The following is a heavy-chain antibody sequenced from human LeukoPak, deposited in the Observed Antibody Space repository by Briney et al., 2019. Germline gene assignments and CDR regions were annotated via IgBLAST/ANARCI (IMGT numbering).Heavy chain of an antibody. V-gene: IGHV3-74*01. CDR2: INSDGSST. CDR3: ARYSSSWYRD. Sequence: GGSLRLSCAASGFTFSSYWMHWVRQAPGKRLVWVSRINSDGSSTSYADSVKGRFTISRDNAKNTLYLQMNSLRAEDTAVYYCARYSSSWYRDWGQGTLVTVSS. D-gene: IGHD6-13*01. J-gene: IGHJ4*02. CDR1: GFTFSSYW.